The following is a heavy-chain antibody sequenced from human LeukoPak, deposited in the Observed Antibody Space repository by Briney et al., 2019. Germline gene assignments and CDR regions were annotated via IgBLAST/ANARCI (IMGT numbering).Heavy chain of an antibody. Sequence: GGSLRLSCAASGFTFGSYSTNWVRQVPGKGLEWVSHISSSSGTKNFADSVKGRFSISRDNAKNSVFLQMNSLRDDDTGVYYCARESNWNFDYWGQGTLVAVSS. CDR2: ISSSSGTK. CDR3: ARESNWNFDY. V-gene: IGHV3-48*02. D-gene: IGHD1-1*01. CDR1: GFTFGSYS. J-gene: IGHJ4*02.